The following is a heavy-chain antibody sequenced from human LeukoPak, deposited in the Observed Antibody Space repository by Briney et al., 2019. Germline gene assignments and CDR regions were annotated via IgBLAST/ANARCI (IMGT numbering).Heavy chain of an antibody. CDR1: GGSFSGYY. J-gene: IGHJ3*02. Sequence: SETLSLTCAVYGGSFSGYYWSWIRQPPGKGLEWIGEINHSGSTNYNPSLKSRVTISVDTSKNQFSLKLSSVTAADTAVYYCARGVAANDYGDYESSNDAFDIWGQGTMVTVSS. V-gene: IGHV4-34*01. CDR3: ARGVAANDYGDYESSNDAFDI. D-gene: IGHD4-17*01. CDR2: INHSGST.